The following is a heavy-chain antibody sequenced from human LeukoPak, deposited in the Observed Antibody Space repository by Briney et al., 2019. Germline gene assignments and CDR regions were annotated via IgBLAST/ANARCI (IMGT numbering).Heavy chain of an antibody. J-gene: IGHJ4*02. CDR1: GGSISGGKW. CDR2: ISHSGNP. D-gene: IGHD6-13*01. Sequence: SETLSLTCAVSGGSISGGKWWSWVRQPPGKGLGWIGGISHSGNPNYNPSLKSRLTISVDKAKNQFSLNLNSVTAADTAVYYCARDAAAGYSLAYWGQGTLVTVSS. CDR3: ARDAAAGYSLAY. V-gene: IGHV4-4*02.